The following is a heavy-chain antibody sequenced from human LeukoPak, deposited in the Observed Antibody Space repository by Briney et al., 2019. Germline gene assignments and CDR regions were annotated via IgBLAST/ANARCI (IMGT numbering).Heavy chain of an antibody. V-gene: IGHV4-39*07. CDR2: IYDSGST. D-gene: IGHD3-22*01. Sequence: PSETLSLTCTVSGGSIRSSYYYWGWIRQPPGKGLEWIGSIYDSGSTYYNPSLKSRVTISVDTSKNQFSLKLSSVTAADTAVYYCASITMIVADGDYWGQGTLVTVSS. CDR3: ASITMIVADGDY. CDR1: GGSIRSSYYY. J-gene: IGHJ4*02.